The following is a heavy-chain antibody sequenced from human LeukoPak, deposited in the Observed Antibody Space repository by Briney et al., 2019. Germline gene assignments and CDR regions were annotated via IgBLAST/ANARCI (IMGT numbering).Heavy chain of an antibody. D-gene: IGHD3-16*01. Sequence: SETLSLTCTIFGASTSDYYWSWVRQPPGKGLEWIGYIHHTGSFDYNPSLNSRATISLDTSKNQFSLKLTSVTAADPAVYYCTRGHWALDCWGQGPLVNVSS. V-gene: IGHV4-59*01. CDR2: IHHTGSF. J-gene: IGHJ4*02. CDR3: TRGHWALDC. CDR1: GASTSDYY.